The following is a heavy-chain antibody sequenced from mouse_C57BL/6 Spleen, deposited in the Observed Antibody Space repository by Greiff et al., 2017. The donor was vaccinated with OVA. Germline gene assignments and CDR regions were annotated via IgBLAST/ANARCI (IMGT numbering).Heavy chain of an antibody. D-gene: IGHD3-2*02. V-gene: IGHV1-52*01. CDR3: ARGGTAHYFDY. Sequence: QVQLQQPGAELVRPGSSVKLSCKASGYTFTSYWMHWVKQRPIQGLEWIGNIDPSDSETHYNQKFKDKATLTVDKSSITAYMQLSSLTSEDSAVYYCARGGTAHYFDYWGQGTTLTVSS. J-gene: IGHJ2*01. CDR1: GYTFTSYW. CDR2: IDPSDSET.